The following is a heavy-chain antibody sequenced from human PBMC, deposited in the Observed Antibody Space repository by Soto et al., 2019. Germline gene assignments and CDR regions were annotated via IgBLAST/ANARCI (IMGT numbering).Heavy chain of an antibody. CDR3: VRGGGGGLFDP. Sequence: QVQLVASGGGLVPPGGSLRLSCAGSGFTLGDSYMSWIRQAPGKGLEWLSYISPGSRYPAYADSVKGRFTISRVNTKRSLYLQMMRLTAEDTAIYYCVRGGGGGLFDPWGQGTMVTVSS. D-gene: IGHD2-15*01. V-gene: IGHV3-11*06. CDR1: GFTLGDSY. CDR2: ISPGSRYP. J-gene: IGHJ5*02.